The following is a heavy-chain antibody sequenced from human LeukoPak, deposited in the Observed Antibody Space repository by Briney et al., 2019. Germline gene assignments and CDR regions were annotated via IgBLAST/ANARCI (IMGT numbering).Heavy chain of an antibody. CDR1: GLTFSSYS. CDR2: ISSSSSYI. J-gene: IGHJ4*02. D-gene: IGHD1-14*01. V-gene: IGHV3-21*04. CDR3: AKKLPANREFDY. Sequence: GGSLRLSCAASGLTFSSYSMNWVRQAPGKGLEWVSSISSSSSYIYYADSVKGRFTISRDNAKNSLYLQMNSLRAEDTAVYYCAKKLPANREFDYWGQGTLVTVSS.